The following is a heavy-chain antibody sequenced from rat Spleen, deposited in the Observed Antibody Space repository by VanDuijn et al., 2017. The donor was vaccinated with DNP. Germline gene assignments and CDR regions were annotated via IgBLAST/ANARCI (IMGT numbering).Heavy chain of an antibody. D-gene: IGHD1-6*01. V-gene: IGHV3-1*01. CDR1: GYSITSNY. CDR3: ARSSSILDYFTY. Sequence: EVQLQESGPGLVKPSQSLSLTCSVTGYSITSNYWGWIRKFPGNKMEWMGYISYSGTTGYNPSLKSRISITRDTSKNQFFLQLNSVTTEDTATYYCARSSSILDYFTYWGQGVMVTVSS. CDR2: ISYSGTT. J-gene: IGHJ2*01.